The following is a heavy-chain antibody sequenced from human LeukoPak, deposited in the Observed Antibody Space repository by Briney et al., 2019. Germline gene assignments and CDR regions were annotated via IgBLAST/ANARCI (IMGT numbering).Heavy chain of an antibody. Sequence: SETLSLTCTVSGASISSSDYYWGWIRQPPGKALEWIGTIHYDGTTYYNPSLKSRVTISVDTSNNQFSLKVTSVTAADTAVFYCARRPGSGWFFDYWGQGTLATVSS. CDR1: GASISSSDYY. CDR2: IHYDGTT. V-gene: IGHV4-39*01. J-gene: IGHJ4*02. D-gene: IGHD6-19*01. CDR3: ARRPGSGWFFDY.